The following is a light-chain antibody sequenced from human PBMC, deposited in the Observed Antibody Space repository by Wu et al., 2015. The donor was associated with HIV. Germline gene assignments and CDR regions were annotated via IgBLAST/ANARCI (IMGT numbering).Light chain of an antibody. CDR3: QQYNDWSGWT. CDR1: QSVSSN. V-gene: IGKV3-15*01. Sequence: EIVMTQSPATLSLSPGERATLSCRASQSVSSNLAWYQQKPGQVPRLLIHGASTRTTGIPARLSGSGSGTEFTLTISSVQSEDFAVYYCQQYNDWSGWTFGQGTKVEI. CDR2: GAS. J-gene: IGKJ1*01.